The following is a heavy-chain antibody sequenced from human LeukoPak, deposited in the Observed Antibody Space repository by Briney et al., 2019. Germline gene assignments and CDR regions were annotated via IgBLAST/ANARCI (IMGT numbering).Heavy chain of an antibody. CDR2: IRYDGINK. CDR3: AKGSGLLEWPLWFDP. D-gene: IGHD3-3*01. CDR1: GFSFSTYG. J-gene: IGHJ5*02. V-gene: IGHV3-30*02. Sequence: PGGSLRLSCAASGFSFSTYGMHWVRQAPGKGLEWVAFIRYDGINKFYADPVKGRFTISRDNSKNTLYLQMNSLRAEDTAVYYCAKGSGLLEWPLWFDPWGQGTLVTVSS.